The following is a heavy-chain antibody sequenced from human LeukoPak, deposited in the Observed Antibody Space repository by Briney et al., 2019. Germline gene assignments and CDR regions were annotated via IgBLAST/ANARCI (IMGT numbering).Heavy chain of an antibody. V-gene: IGHV4-59*01. CDR2: IYYSGSS. Sequence: SETLSLTCNVSGGSISGYHWSWIRQPPGKGLEWLGYIYYSGSSNYNPSLKSRVTMSADTSKNQFSLKLSSVTAADTAVYYCANLGGIAASLGYFDYWGQGTLVTVSS. D-gene: IGHD6-13*01. CDR1: GGSISGYH. J-gene: IGHJ4*02. CDR3: ANLGGIAASLGYFDY.